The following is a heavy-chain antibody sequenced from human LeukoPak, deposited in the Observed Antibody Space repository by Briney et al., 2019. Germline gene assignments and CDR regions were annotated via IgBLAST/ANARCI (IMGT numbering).Heavy chain of an antibody. J-gene: IGHJ4*02. CDR1: GFTFSSYG. CDR3: AKDRSWDSSSWYYFNY. Sequence: PGGSLRLSCAASGFTFSSYGMSWVRQAPGKGLEWVSAISGSGGSTYYADSVKGRFTISRDNSKNTLYLQMNSLRAEDTAVYYCAKDRSWDSSSWYYFNYWGQGTLVTVSS. CDR2: ISGSGGST. D-gene: IGHD6-13*01. V-gene: IGHV3-23*01.